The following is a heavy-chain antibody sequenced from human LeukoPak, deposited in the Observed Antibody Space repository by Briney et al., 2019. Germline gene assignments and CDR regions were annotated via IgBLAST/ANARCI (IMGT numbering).Heavy chain of an antibody. V-gene: IGHV1-2*02. Sequence: ASVKVSCKASGYAFTGYYMHWVRQAPGQGLEWMGWINPNSGGTNYAQKFQGRVTMTRDTSISTAYMELSRLRSDDTAVYYCAIGSYDFWSGYYSPLDYWGQGTLVTVSS. CDR3: AIGSYDFWSGYYSPLDY. CDR2: INPNSGGT. CDR1: GYAFTGYY. D-gene: IGHD3-3*01. J-gene: IGHJ4*02.